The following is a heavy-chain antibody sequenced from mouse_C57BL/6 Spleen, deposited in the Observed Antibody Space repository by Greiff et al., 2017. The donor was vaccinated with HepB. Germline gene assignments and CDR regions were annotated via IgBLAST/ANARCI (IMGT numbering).Heavy chain of an antibody. CDR1: GYAFSSSW. V-gene: IGHV1-82*01. CDR3: AKITTVVAEGFDY. J-gene: IGHJ2*01. CDR2: IYPGDGDT. D-gene: IGHD1-1*01. Sequence: VQLQQSGPELVKPGASVKISCKASGYAFSSSWMNWVKQRPGKGLEWIGRIYPGDGDTNYNGKFKGKATLTADKSSSTAYMQLSSLTSEDSAVYFCAKITTVVAEGFDYWGQGTTLTVSS.